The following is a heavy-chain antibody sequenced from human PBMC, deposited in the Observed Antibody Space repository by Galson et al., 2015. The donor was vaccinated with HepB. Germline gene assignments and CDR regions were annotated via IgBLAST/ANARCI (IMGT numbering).Heavy chain of an antibody. D-gene: IGHD2-2*01. V-gene: IGHV1-69*13. J-gene: IGHJ6*02. Sequence: VKVSCKASGGTFSSYAISWVRQAPGQGLEWMGGIIPIFGTANYAQKFQGRVTITADESTSTAYMELSSLRSEATAVYYCARADLPYYQLPIYYYYGMDVWGQGTTVTVSS. CDR2: IIPIFGTA. CDR3: ARADLPYYQLPIYYYYGMDV. CDR1: GGTFSSYA.